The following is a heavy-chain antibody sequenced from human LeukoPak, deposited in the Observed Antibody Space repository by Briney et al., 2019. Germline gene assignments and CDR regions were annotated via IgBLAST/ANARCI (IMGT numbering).Heavy chain of an antibody. V-gene: IGHV1-2*02. Sequence: ASVKVSCKASGYTFTGYYMHWVRQAPGQGLEWMGWINPNSGGTNYAQKFQGRVTMTRDTSISTAYMEVSRLRSDDTAVYYCARSKGAENWFDSWGQGTLVTVSS. CDR1: GYTFTGYY. J-gene: IGHJ5*01. CDR3: ARSKGAENWFDS. CDR2: INPNSGGT.